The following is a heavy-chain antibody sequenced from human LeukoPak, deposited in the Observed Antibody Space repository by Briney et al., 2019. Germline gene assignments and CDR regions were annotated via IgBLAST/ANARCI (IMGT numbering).Heavy chain of an antibody. J-gene: IGHJ5*02. D-gene: IGHD1-1*01. CDR3: ARHWKPTRQNWFDP. CDR1: GGSISSSNW. V-gene: IGHV4-4*02. Sequence: PSETLSLTCAVSGGSISSSNWWSWVRQPQGKGLEWIGEIYHSGSTNYNPSLKSRDTISVDKSKNQFSLKLSSVTAADTAVYYCARHWKPTRQNWFDPWGQGTLVTVSS. CDR2: IYHSGST.